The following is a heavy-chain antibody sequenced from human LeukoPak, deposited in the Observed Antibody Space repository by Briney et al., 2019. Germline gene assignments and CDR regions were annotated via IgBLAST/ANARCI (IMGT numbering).Heavy chain of an antibody. V-gene: IGHV1-8*01. D-gene: IGHD3-22*01. CDR2: MNPNSGNT. CDR3: ARAGYDSPYHLDY. J-gene: IGHJ4*02. Sequence: ASVKVSCKASGYTFTSYDIHWVRQATGQGLEWMGWMNPNSGNTGYAQKFQGRVTMTRNTSISTAYMELSSLRSEDTAVYYCARAGYDSPYHLDYWGQGTLVTVSS. CDR1: GYTFTSYD.